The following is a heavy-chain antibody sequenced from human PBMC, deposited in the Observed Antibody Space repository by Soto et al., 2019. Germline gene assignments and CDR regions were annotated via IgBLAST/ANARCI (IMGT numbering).Heavy chain of an antibody. V-gene: IGHV4-30-4*01. CDR1: GGSISSGDYY. D-gene: IGHD3-22*01. Sequence: QVQLQESGPGLVKPSQTLSLTCTVSGGSISSGDYYWSWIRQPPGKVLEWIGYIYYSGSTYYNPSLKSRVTISVNTSKNQFSLKLSSVTAADTAVYYCASLESPHYYDSSGYSVDYWGQGTLVTVSS. CDR3: ASLESPHYYDSSGYSVDY. J-gene: IGHJ4*02. CDR2: IYYSGST.